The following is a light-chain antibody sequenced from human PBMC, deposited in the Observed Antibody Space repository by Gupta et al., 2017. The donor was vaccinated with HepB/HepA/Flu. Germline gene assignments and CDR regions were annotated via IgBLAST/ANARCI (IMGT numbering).Light chain of an antibody. CDR2: DVS. CDR1: SSDVGGYNY. J-gene: IGLJ1*01. CDR3: SSYRSSSTPVGV. Sequence: QSALTPPASVSGSPGQSITISCTGTSSDVGGYNYVSWYQQHPGKAPKFMIYDVSNRPSGGANRFSGSKSGNTASLTISGLQAEDEADYYCSSYRSSSTPVGVFGTGTKVTVL. V-gene: IGLV2-14*01.